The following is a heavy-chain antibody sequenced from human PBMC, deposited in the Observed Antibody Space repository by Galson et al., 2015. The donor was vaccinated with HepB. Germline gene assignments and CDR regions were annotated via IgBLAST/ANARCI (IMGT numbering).Heavy chain of an antibody. CDR3: ARVRRNYQMGYYGMDV. Sequence: SLRLSCAASGFFFSSYAMSWVRQAPGKGLEWVAVISYDGSNKYYADSVKGRFTISRDNSKNTLYLQMNSLRAEDTAVYYCARVRRNYQMGYYGMDVWGQGTTVTVSS. CDR2: ISYDGSNK. V-gene: IGHV3-30*04. J-gene: IGHJ6*02. D-gene: IGHD1-7*01. CDR1: GFFFSSYA.